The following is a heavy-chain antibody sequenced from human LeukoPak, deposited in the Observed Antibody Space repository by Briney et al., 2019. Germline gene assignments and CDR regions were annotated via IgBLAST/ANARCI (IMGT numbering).Heavy chain of an antibody. CDR1: TFTFSSYS. CDR2: ISSSSSYI. V-gene: IGHV3-21*01. J-gene: IGHJ4*02. CDR3: ARDSKWPLDY. D-gene: IGHD5-12*01. Sequence: PGGSLGLSCAASTFTFSSYSMNWVRQAPGKGLEWVSSISSSSSYIYYADSVKGRFTISRDTAKNSLYLQMNSLRAEDTAVYYCARDSKWPLDYWGQGTLVTVSS.